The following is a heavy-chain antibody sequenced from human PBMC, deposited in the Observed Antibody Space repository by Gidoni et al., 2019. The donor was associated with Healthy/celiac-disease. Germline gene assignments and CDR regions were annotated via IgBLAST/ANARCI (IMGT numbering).Heavy chain of an antibody. J-gene: IGHJ4*02. CDR3: ARGGYSGYERFDY. D-gene: IGHD5-12*01. CDR2: ISYDGSNK. CDR1: GFTSSSSA. V-gene: IGHV3-30-3*01. Sequence: QVQLVESGGGVVQPGRSLRLSCAASGFTSSSSAMHWVRQAPVKGLEWVAVISYDGSNKYYADSVKGRFTISRDNSKNTLYLQMNSLRAEDTAVYYCARGGYSGYERFDYWGQGTLVTVSS.